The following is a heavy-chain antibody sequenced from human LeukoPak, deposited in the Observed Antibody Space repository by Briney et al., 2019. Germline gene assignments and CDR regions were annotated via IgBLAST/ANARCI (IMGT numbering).Heavy chain of an antibody. J-gene: IGHJ6*04. Sequence: GGSLRLSCAASGFTFSSDWMSWVRQAPGKGLEWVANIKQDGSEKYYVDSVKGRFTISRDNAKNSLYLQMNSLRAEDTAVYYCASSGSGSKNTYYYYGMDVWGKGTTVTVSS. V-gene: IGHV3-7*03. D-gene: IGHD3-10*01. CDR2: IKQDGSEK. CDR3: ASSGSGSKNTYYYYGMDV. CDR1: GFTFSSDW.